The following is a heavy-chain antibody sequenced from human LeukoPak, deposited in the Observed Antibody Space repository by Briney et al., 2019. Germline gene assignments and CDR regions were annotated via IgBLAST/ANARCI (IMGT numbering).Heavy chain of an antibody. J-gene: IGHJ4*02. CDR3: ARGSSSWYRPDY. CDR1: GFTFSSSA. CDR2: ISYDESNK. D-gene: IGHD6-13*01. Sequence: GGSLRLSCAASGFTFSSSAMHWVRQAPGKGLEWVAVISYDESNKYYADSVKGRFTISRDNSKNTLYLQMNSLRAEDTAVYYCARGSSSWYRPDYWGQGTLVTVSS. V-gene: IGHV3-30*04.